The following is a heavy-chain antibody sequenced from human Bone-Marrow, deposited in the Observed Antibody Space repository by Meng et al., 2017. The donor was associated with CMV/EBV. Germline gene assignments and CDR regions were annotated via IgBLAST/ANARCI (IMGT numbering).Heavy chain of an antibody. Sequence: ASVKVSCKASGYSFTNYYIHWVRQAPGQGLEWMGWINPNNGDTDYAQDFQGRISVTTDTSITTAYMELDNLRSDDTAVYYWARGRSGSHIWGQGTLVTVSS. J-gene: IGHJ4*02. CDR2: INPNNGDT. CDR1: GYSFTNYY. V-gene: IGHV1-2*02. D-gene: IGHD1-26*01. CDR3: ARGRSGSHI.